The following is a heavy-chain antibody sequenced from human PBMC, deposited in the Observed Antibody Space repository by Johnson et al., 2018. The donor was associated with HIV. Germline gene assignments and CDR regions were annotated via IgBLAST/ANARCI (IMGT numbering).Heavy chain of an antibody. CDR3: AKDNGARGYDFWNGFLPSALDI. CDR1: GFPFSTYA. D-gene: IGHD3-3*01. J-gene: IGHJ3*02. V-gene: IGHV3-30*04. CDR2: ISYDGSNK. Sequence: QVQLVESGGGLIQPGGSLRLSCAASGFPFSTYAMHWVRQAPGKGLEWVSVISYDGSNKYYADSVKGRFTISRDNSKNTLYMQMNSLRAEDTAVYYCAKDNGARGYDFWNGFLPSALDIWGQGTMVTVSS.